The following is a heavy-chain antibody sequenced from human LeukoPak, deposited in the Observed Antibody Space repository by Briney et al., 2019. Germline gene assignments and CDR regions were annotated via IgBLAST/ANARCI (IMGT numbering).Heavy chain of an antibody. CDR1: GYNVITIA. V-gene: IGHV1-18*01. CDR2: SSAYNGDG. D-gene: IGHD5-24*01. Sequence: ASVKVSCQASGYNVITIATSWVRQAPGQGLEWMGWSSAYNGDGNFVQKFQGRVTMTTDTSTNTAYMELRSLRYDDTAVYYCARGGPWVVATINDYYLDVWGKGTTVTVSS. J-gene: IGHJ6*03. CDR3: ARGGPWVVATINDYYLDV.